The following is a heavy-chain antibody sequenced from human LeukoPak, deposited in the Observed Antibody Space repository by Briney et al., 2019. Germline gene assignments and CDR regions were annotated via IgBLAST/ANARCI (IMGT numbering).Heavy chain of an antibody. Sequence: SETLSLTCTVSGGSISSSSYYWGWIRQPPGKGLEWIGSIYYSGSTNYNPSLKSRVTISVDTSKNQFSLKLSSVTAADTAVYYCARGYYDYIWGSYRFDYWGQGTLVTVSS. J-gene: IGHJ4*02. CDR2: IYYSGST. CDR3: ARGYYDYIWGSYRFDY. V-gene: IGHV4-39*07. D-gene: IGHD3-16*02. CDR1: GGSISSSSYY.